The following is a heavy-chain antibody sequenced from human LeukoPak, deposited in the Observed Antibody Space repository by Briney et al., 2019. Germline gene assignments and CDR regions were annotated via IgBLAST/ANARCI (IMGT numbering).Heavy chain of an antibody. CDR3: ARSSRTQDCSSTSCYADDAFDI. J-gene: IGHJ3*02. V-gene: IGHV4-59*01. Sequence: SETLSLTCAVSGGSITTYYWGWIRQPPGKGLEWIGNIYYSGSTNYNPSLKSRVTISVDTSKNQFSLKLSSVTAADTAVYYCARSSRTQDCSSTSCYADDAFDIWGQGTMVTVSS. CDR2: IYYSGST. D-gene: IGHD2-2*01. CDR1: GGSITTYY.